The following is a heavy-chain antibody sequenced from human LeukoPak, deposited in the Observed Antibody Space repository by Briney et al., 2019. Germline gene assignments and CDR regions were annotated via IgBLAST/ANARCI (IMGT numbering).Heavy chain of an antibody. V-gene: IGHV1-69*02. CDR1: GGTFSSYT. D-gene: IGHD3-3*01. J-gene: IGHJ3*02. CDR2: IIPILGIA. Sequence: SVKVSCKASGGTFSSYTISWVRQAPGQGLEWMGRIIPILGIANYAQKFQGRVTITADKSTSTAYMELSSLRSEDTAVYYCARLDYDFWSGHPTDAFDIWGQGTMVTVSS. CDR3: ARLDYDFWSGHPTDAFDI.